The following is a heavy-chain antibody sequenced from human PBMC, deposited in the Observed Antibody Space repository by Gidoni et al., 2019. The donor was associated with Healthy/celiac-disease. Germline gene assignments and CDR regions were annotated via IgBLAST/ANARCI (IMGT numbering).Heavy chain of an antibody. CDR3: AHLHHDYYDSTPGAFDI. CDR2: ISSSGSTI. D-gene: IGHD3-22*01. Sequence: EVQLVESGGGLVQPGGSLRLSCAASGFTFSSYEMNWVRRAPGKGRDWVSYISSSGSTIYYADSVKGRFTISRDNAKNSLYLQMNSLRAEDTAVYYCAHLHHDYYDSTPGAFDIWGQGTMVTVSS. CDR1: GFTFSSYE. V-gene: IGHV3-48*03. J-gene: IGHJ3*02.